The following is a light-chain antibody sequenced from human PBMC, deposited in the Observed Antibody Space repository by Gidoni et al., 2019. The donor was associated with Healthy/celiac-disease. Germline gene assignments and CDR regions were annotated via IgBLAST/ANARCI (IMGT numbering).Light chain of an antibody. CDR1: QSVSSY. CDR3: QQRSNWPRALT. Sequence: ELVLTQSPATLSLSPGKRATLSCRASQSVSSYLAWYQQKPGQAPRLLIYDASNRATGIPARFSGSGSGTDFTLTISSLEPEDFAVYYCQQRSNWPRALTFGGXTKVEIK. CDR2: DAS. J-gene: IGKJ4*01. V-gene: IGKV3-11*01.